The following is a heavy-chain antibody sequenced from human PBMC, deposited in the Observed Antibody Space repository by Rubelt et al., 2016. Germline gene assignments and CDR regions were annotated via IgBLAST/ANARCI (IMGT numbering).Heavy chain of an antibody. V-gene: IGHV4-39*01. CDR3: ASRSGSYYRVTT. CDR1: GGSISSSSYY. D-gene: IGHD1-26*01. J-gene: IGHJ4*02. CDR2: IYYSGST. Sequence: QLQLQESGPGLVKPSETLSLTCTVSGGSISSSSYYWGWIRQPPGKGLEWIGSIYYSGSTYYNPSLKCRVTISVDTSKNQFSLKLSSVTAADTAVYYCASRSGSYYRVTTWGQGTLVTVSS.